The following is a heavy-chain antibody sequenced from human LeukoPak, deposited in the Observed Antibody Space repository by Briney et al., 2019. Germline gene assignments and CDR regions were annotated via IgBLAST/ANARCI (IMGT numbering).Heavy chain of an antibody. CDR2: IYHSGST. V-gene: IGHV4-30-2*01. CDR1: GVSISSGGYS. D-gene: IGHD5-12*01. J-gene: IGHJ3*02. Sequence: SQTLSLTCAVSGVSISSGGYSWSWVRQPPGEGLEWVGYIYHSGSTYYNPSLQSRVTISLDRSKNQFSLKLSSITAADTAVYYCASGNTGYDRDSFDIWGQGTMVTVSS. CDR3: ASGNTGYDRDSFDI.